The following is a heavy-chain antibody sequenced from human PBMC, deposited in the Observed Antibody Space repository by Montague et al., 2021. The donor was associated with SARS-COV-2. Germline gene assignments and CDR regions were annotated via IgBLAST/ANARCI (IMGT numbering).Heavy chain of an antibody. J-gene: IGHJ5*02. CDR1: GASINSRY. CDR2: YYSGST. CDR3: ARQGGSNYGWFDP. D-gene: IGHD1-26*01. Sequence: SETLSLTCTVSGASINSRYWSWIRQPPGKGLEWIGYYYSGSTKYNPSFKSRVTISVDTSKNQFSVKVTSVTAADTAVYYCARQGGSNYGWFDPWGQGTLVTVSS. V-gene: IGHV4-59*08.